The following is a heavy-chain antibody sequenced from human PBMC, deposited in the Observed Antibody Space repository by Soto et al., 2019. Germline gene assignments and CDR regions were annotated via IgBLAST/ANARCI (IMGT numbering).Heavy chain of an antibody. CDR3: ARDDDAFDI. Sequence: GGSLRLSCAASGFTFSSYAMHWVRQAPGKGLEWVAVISYDGSNKYYADSVKGRFTISRDNSKNTLYLQMNSLRAEDTAVYYCARDDDAFDIWGQGTMVTVSS. CDR2: ISYDGSNK. CDR1: GFTFSSYA. V-gene: IGHV3-30-3*01. J-gene: IGHJ3*02.